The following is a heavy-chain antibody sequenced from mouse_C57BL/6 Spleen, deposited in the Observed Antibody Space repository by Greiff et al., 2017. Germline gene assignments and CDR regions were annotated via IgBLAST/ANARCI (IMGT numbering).Heavy chain of an antibody. CDR1: GYTFTSYW. CDR3: ARSFYYGNEDYFDY. CDR2: IHPNSGST. J-gene: IGHJ2*01. D-gene: IGHD2-1*01. Sequence: QVQLQQPGAELVKPGASVKLSCKASGYTFTSYWMHWVKQRPGQGLEWIGMIHPNSGSTNYNEKFKSKATLTVDKSSSTAYMQLSSLTSEDSAVYYVARSFYYGNEDYFDYWGQGTTLTVSS. V-gene: IGHV1-64*01.